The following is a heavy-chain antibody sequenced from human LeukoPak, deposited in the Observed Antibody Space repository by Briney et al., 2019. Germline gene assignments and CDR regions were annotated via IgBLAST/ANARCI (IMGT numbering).Heavy chain of an antibody. CDR2: ISTSGGGT. V-gene: IGHV3-23*01. J-gene: IGHJ4*02. CDR3: AKRCSVEYRVFDY. D-gene: IGHD6-6*01. Sequence: GGSLRLSCAASGFTFRNYAMSWVRQAPGKGLEWVSAISTSGGGTYYADSVKGRFTISRDNSKNTLYLQMNSLRAEDTAVYYCAKRCSVEYRVFDYWGQGTLVTVSS. CDR1: GFTFRNYA.